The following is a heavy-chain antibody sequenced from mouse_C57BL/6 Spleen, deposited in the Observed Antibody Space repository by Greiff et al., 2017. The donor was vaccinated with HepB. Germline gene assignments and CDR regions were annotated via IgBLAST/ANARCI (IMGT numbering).Heavy chain of an antibody. J-gene: IGHJ1*03. CDR2: IYPGDGDT. Sequence: QVQLQQSGAELVKPGASVKISCKASGYAFSSYWMNWVKQRPGKGLEWIGQIYPGDGDTNYNGKFKGKATLTADKSSSTAYMQLSSLTSEDSAVYFCASADGNYGYFDVWGTGTTVTVSS. D-gene: IGHD2-1*01. CDR1: GYAFSSYW. V-gene: IGHV1-80*01. CDR3: ASADGNYGYFDV.